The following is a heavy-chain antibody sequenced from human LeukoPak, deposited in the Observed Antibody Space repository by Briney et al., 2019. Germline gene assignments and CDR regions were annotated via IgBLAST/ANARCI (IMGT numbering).Heavy chain of an antibody. Sequence: GRSLRLSCAASGFTFSSYGMHWVRQAPGKGLEWVAVISYDGSNKYYADSVKGRFTISRDNSKNTLYLQMNSLRAEDTAVYYCAREGARPSYYYYGMDVWGQGTTVTVSS. CDR1: GFTFSSYG. V-gene: IGHV3-30*03. CDR3: AREGARPSYYYYGMDV. CDR2: ISYDGSNK. D-gene: IGHD6-6*01. J-gene: IGHJ6*02.